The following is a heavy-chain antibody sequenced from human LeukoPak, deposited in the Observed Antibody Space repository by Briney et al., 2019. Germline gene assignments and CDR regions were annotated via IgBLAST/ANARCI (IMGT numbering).Heavy chain of an antibody. V-gene: IGHV1-2*06. Sequence: GASVKVSCKASGYTFTGYYMHWVRQAPGQGLEWMGRINPNSGGTNYAQKFQGRVTMTRDTSISTAYMELSRLRSDDTAVYYCARDPPYSSSSYFDYWGQGTLVTVSS. CDR1: GYTFTGYY. J-gene: IGHJ4*02. D-gene: IGHD6-6*01. CDR2: INPNSGGT. CDR3: ARDPPYSSSSYFDY.